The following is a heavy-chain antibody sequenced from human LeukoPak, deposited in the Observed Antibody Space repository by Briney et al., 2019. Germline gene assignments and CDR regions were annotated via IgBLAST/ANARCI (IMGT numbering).Heavy chain of an antibody. J-gene: IGHJ2*01. CDR3: AKDPAPGYCSGGSCYPNWYFDL. V-gene: IGHV3-23*01. Sequence: PGGSLGLSRAASGFTFSSYAMSWVRQAPGKGLEWVSAISGSGGSTYYADSVKGRFTISRDNSKNTLYLQMNSLRAEDTAVYYCAKDPAPGYCSGGSCYPNWYFDLWGRGTLVTVSS. CDR1: GFTFSSYA. CDR2: ISGSGGST. D-gene: IGHD2-15*01.